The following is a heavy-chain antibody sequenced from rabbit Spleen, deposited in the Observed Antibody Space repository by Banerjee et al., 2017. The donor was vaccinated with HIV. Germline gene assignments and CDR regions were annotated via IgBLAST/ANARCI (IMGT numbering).Heavy chain of an antibody. CDR3: ARETSSGWGIVSFYFTL. CDR2: INAVTGKA. J-gene: IGHJ4*01. D-gene: IGHD4-1*01. V-gene: IGHV1S45*01. CDR1: GFSFSSNW. Sequence: QEQLVESGGGLVKPGGTLTLTCTVSGFSFSSNWICWVRQAPGKGLEWIACINAVTGKAVYATWAKGRFIMSRASSTTVTLQMTRLTAADTATYFCARETSSGWGIVSFYFTLWGPGTLVTVS.